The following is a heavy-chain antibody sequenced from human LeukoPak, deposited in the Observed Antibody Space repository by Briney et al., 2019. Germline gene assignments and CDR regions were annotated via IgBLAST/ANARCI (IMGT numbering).Heavy chain of an antibody. Sequence: ASVKVSCKASGYTFTSYGISWVRQAPGQGLEWMAWISAYDGNTNYAQKLQGRVTMTTDTSTSTAYMELRSLRSDDTAVYYCARVGPYGSGSYYDGENWFDPWGQGTLVTVSS. V-gene: IGHV1-18*04. D-gene: IGHD3-10*01. CDR3: ARVGPYGSGSYYDGENWFDP. CDR2: ISAYDGNT. CDR1: GYTFTSYG. J-gene: IGHJ5*02.